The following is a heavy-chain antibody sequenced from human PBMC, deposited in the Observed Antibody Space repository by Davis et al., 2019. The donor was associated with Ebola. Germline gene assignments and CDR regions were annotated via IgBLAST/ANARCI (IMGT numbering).Heavy chain of an antibody. CDR3: AAELTGDAFDV. Sequence: GESLKISCAASGFPFSDYYMNWVRQGPGKGLEWVANIKQDGSKTNYVDSVKDRFTISRDNAKNSLFLQMNNLRADDTAVYYCAAELTGDAFDVWGRGTMVTVSS. D-gene: IGHD3-9*01. CDR1: GFPFSDYY. V-gene: IGHV3-7*03. CDR2: IKQDGSKT. J-gene: IGHJ3*01.